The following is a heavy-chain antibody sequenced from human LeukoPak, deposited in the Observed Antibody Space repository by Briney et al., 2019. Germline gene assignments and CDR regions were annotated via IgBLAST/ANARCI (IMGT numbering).Heavy chain of an antibody. CDR3: AKDGSSWYSFDY. V-gene: IGHV3-23*01. Sequence: GGSLRLSCAASGFTFSSYATSWVRQAPGKGLEWVSAISGSGGSTYYADSVKGRFTISRDNSKNTLYLQMNSLRAEDTAVYYCAKDGSSWYSFDYWGQGTLVTVSS. CDR1: GFTFSSYA. D-gene: IGHD6-13*01. J-gene: IGHJ4*02. CDR2: ISGSGGST.